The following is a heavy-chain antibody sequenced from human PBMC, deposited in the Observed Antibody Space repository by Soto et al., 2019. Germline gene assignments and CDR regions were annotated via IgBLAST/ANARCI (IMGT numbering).Heavy chain of an antibody. CDR2: IIPIFGTA. Sequence: SVKVSCKASGGTFSSYAISWVRQAPGQGLEWMGGIIPIFGTANYAPKFQGRVTITADESTSTAYMELSSLRSEDTAVYYCARASIPAAIPVFYYYGMDVWGQGTTVTVSS. CDR3: ARASIPAAIPVFYYYGMDV. V-gene: IGHV1-69*13. CDR1: GGTFSSYA. D-gene: IGHD2-2*02. J-gene: IGHJ6*02.